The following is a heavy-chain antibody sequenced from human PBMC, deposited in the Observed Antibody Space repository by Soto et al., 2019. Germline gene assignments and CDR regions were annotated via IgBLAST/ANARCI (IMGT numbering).Heavy chain of an antibody. J-gene: IGHJ4*02. CDR1: GFTFSSYG. Sequence: EVQLLESGGGLVQPGGSLRLSCAASGFTFSSYGMTWVRQAPGKGLEWVSFSSATGAGTYYADSVKGRFTISRVNSKNTLYLQMTSLRADETAVYYCAKDRRAGGNYGFYSDFWGQGALVIVYS. CDR2: SSATGAGT. D-gene: IGHD1-7*01. CDR3: AKDRRAGGNYGFYSDF. V-gene: IGHV3-23*01.